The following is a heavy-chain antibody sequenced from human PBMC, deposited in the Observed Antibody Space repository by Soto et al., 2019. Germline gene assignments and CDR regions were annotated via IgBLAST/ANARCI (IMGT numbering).Heavy chain of an antibody. J-gene: IGHJ6*02. D-gene: IGHD2-2*01. V-gene: IGHV1-69*13. CDR2: IIPIFGTA. CDR3: ARVDQNYYYYGMDF. Sequence: ASVKVSCKASGGTFSSYAISWVRQAPGQGLEWMGGIIPIFGTANYAQKFQGRVTITADESTSTAYMELSSLRSEDTAVYYCARVDQNYYYYGMDFXGQGTTVTVSS. CDR1: GGTFSSYA.